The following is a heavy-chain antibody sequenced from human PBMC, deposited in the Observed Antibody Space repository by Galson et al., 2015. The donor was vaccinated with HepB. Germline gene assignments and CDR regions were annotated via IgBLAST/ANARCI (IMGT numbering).Heavy chain of an antibody. V-gene: IGHV3-48*01. CDR3: AKAPCSTSCYDFDY. Sequence: SLRLSCAASGFTFSSYSMNWVRQAPGKGLEWVSYISSSSSTIYYADSVKGRFTISRDNSKNTLYLQMNSLRAEDTAVYYCAKAPCSTSCYDFDYWGQGTLVTVSS. D-gene: IGHD2-2*01. CDR2: ISSSSSTI. J-gene: IGHJ4*02. CDR1: GFTFSSYS.